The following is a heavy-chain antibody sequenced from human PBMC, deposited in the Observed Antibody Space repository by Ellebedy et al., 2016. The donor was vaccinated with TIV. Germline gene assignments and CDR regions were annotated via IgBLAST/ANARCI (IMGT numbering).Heavy chain of an antibody. D-gene: IGHD5-18*01. CDR3: ATDSRYSYGYRFNF. CDR2: IIPILGRP. J-gene: IGHJ4*02. V-gene: IGHV1-69*04. Sequence: ASVKVSCKASGGTFSSYGINWVRQAPGQGLEWMGRIIPILGRPDYAQTFQGRVTIYADKSTGTPYLELSTLRSEDTAVDYCATDSRYSYGYRFNFWGQGTLVIVSS. CDR1: GGTFSSYG.